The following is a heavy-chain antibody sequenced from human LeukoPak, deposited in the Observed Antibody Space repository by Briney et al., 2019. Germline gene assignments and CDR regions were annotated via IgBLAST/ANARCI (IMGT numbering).Heavy chain of an antibody. J-gene: IGHJ4*02. Sequence: GGSLRLSCAASGFTFGSYWMSWVRQAPGKGLEWVANISQDGSEKYSVDSVKGRFTISRDNAKNSLYLQMNSLRAEDTAVYYCAREYYSDSSGSDYWGQGTLVAVSS. V-gene: IGHV3-7*05. CDR2: ISQDGSEK. CDR1: GFTFGSYW. D-gene: IGHD3-22*01. CDR3: AREYYSDSSGSDY.